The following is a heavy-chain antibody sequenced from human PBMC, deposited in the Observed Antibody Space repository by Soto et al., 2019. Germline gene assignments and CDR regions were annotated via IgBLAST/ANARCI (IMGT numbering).Heavy chain of an antibody. CDR1: GGSISSGGYY. V-gene: IGHV4-31*03. CDR3: ARSPSSSWYLHFDY. J-gene: IGHJ4*02. D-gene: IGHD6-13*01. CDR2: IYYSGST. Sequence: QVQLQESGPGLVKPSQTLSLTCTVSGGSISSGGYYWSWIRQHPGKGLEWIGYIYYSGSTYYNPSLKSRVTITVDTSKIQFALKLSSVTAADTAVYYCARSPSSSWYLHFDYWGQGTLVTVSS.